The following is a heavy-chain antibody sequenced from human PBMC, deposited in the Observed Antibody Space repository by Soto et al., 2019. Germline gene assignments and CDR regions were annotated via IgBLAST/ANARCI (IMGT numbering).Heavy chain of an antibody. CDR3: AKDEGGSSWLFDY. J-gene: IGHJ4*02. CDR1: GFTFDDYA. D-gene: IGHD6-13*01. Sequence: AGGSLRLSCAASGFTFDDYAMHWVRQAPGKGLEWVSGISWNSGSIGYADSVKGRFTISRDNAKNSLYLQMNSLRAEDTALYYCAKDEGGSSWLFDYWGQGTLVTVSS. V-gene: IGHV3-9*01. CDR2: ISWNSGSI.